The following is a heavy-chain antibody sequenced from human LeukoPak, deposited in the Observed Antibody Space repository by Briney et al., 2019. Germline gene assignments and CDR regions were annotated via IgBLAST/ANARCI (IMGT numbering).Heavy chain of an antibody. D-gene: IGHD2-21*02. J-gene: IGHJ3*02. CDR3: ARDSTSSYCGGDCYAFDI. CDR2: IYYSGST. Sequence: PSETLSLTCTVSGGSISGYYWSWIRQSPGKGLEWIGYIYYSGSTNYNPSLKSRVTISVDTSKNQFSLKLSSVTAADTAVYYCARDSTSSYCGGDCYAFDIWDQGTMVTVSS. V-gene: IGHV4-59*01. CDR1: GGSISGYY.